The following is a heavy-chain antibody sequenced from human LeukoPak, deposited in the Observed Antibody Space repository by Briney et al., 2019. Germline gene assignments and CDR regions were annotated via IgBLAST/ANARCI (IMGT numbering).Heavy chain of an antibody. J-gene: IGHJ4*02. CDR3: ARGYSGYDLAGPGVDY. CDR2: IRYDGSNK. V-gene: IGHV3-30*02. D-gene: IGHD5-12*01. Sequence: GGSLRLSCAASGFTFSSYWMHWVRQAPGKGLEWVAFIRYDGSNKYYADSVRGRFTISRDNAKNSLYLQMNSLRAEDTAVYYCARGYSGYDLAGPGVDYWGQGTLVTVSS. CDR1: GFTFSSYW.